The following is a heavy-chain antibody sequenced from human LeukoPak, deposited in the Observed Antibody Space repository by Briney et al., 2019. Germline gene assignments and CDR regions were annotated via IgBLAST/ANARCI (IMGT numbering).Heavy chain of an antibody. J-gene: IGHJ6*02. Sequence: SETLSLTCTVSGGSIGSYYWSWIRQPPGKGLEWIGYIYYSGSTNYNPSLKSRVTISVDTSKNQFSLKLSSVTAADTAVYYCARLSTTGTTLYYYGMDVWGQGTTVTVSS. CDR1: GGSIGSYY. V-gene: IGHV4-59*08. CDR2: IYYSGST. CDR3: ARLSTTGTTLYYYGMDV. D-gene: IGHD1-1*01.